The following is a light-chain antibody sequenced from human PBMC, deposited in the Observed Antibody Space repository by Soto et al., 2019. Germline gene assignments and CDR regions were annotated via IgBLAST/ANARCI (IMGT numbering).Light chain of an antibody. J-gene: IGKJ5*01. CDR2: AAS. Sequence: EIVLTQSPGTLSLSPGERATLSCRASQSVSSTYLAWYQQKLGQAPRLLIYAASSRATGIPDRFSGSGSGTDFTLTINRLEPEDFAVYYCQQYGNFPYTFGQGTRLEIK. V-gene: IGKV3-20*01. CDR1: QSVSSTY. CDR3: QQYGNFPYT.